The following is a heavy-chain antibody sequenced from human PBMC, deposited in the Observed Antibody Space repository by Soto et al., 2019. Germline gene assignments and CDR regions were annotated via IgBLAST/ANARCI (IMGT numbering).Heavy chain of an antibody. Sequence: SETLSLTCAVYGGSFSGYYWSWIRQPPGKGLEWIGEINHSGSTNYNPSLKSRVTISVDTSKNQFSLKLSSVTAADTAVYYCARAGYYYYGSGSYQDYWGQGTLVTVSS. V-gene: IGHV4-34*01. J-gene: IGHJ4*02. CDR1: GGSFSGYY. CDR3: ARAGYYYYGSGSYQDY. D-gene: IGHD3-10*01. CDR2: INHSGST.